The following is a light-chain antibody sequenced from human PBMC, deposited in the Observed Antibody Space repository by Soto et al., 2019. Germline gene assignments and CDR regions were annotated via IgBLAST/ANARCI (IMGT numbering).Light chain of an antibody. CDR1: SSNIGNNY. J-gene: IGLJ3*02. CDR2: DNN. V-gene: IGLV1-51*01. Sequence: QSVLTQPPSVSAAPGQKVTISCSGVSSNIGNNYVSWYQQLSGTAPKLLIYDNNKRPSGIPDRFSGSKSGTSATLGITGLQTGDEADYYCGTWDTSLSAWVFGGGTKLTVL. CDR3: GTWDTSLSAWV.